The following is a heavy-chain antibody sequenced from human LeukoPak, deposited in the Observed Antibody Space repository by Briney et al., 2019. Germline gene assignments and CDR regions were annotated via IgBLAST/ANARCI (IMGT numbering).Heavy chain of an antibody. CDR2: IYYSGST. CDR1: GGSISSYY. CDR3: ATNSYVYGRFDY. V-gene: IGHV4-59*01. D-gene: IGHD5-18*01. Sequence: SETLSLTCTVSGGSISSYYWSWIRQPPGKGLEWIGYIYYSGSTNYNPSLKSRVTISVDTSKNQFSLKLSSVTAADTAVYYCATNSYVYGRFDYWGQGTLVTVSS. J-gene: IGHJ4*02.